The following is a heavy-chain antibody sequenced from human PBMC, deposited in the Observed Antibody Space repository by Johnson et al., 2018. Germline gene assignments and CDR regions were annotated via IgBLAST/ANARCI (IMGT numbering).Heavy chain of an antibody. Sequence: VQLVESGGGLVKPGGSLRLSCAGSGFTFSNAWMNWVRQAPGKGLEWVGRIKSKPDGATIDYVAPVKGRFIISRDDSKNTVYLQMNSLKTEDTAVYYCAAGRTFDIWGLGTMVIVSS. V-gene: IGHV3-15*07. CDR1: GFTFSNAW. CDR2: IKSKPDGATI. J-gene: IGHJ3*02. CDR3: AAGRTFDI.